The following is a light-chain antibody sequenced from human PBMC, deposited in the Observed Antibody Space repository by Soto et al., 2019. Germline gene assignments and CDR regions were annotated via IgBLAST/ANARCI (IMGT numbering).Light chain of an antibody. J-gene: IGKJ1*01. V-gene: IGKV1-5*01. CDR2: DVS. CDR1: QTVRSW. Sequence: DIQMTQSPSTLSASVGDTVTITCRAGQTVRSWLAWYQQKVGGAPKLLIYDVSTFESGVPSRFSGSGSGTEFTLTISSLQPDDFATYYCQQYSDYSTFGQGTRLEIK. CDR3: QQYSDYST.